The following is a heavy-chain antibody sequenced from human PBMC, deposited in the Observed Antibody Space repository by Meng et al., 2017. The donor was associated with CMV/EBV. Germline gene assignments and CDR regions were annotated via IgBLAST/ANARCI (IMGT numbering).Heavy chain of an antibody. Sequence: TSSSYSMNWVRQAPGKGLEWVSSISSSSSYIYYADSVKGRFTISRDNAKNSLYLQMNSLRAEDTAVYYCARDLPYYDFWSGYNWLDPWGQGTLVTVSS. V-gene: IGHV3-21*01. CDR3: ARDLPYYDFWSGYNWLDP. CDR1: TSSSYS. D-gene: IGHD3-3*01. CDR2: ISSSSSYI. J-gene: IGHJ5*02.